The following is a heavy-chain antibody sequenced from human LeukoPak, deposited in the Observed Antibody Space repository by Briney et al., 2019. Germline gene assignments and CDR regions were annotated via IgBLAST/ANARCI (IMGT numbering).Heavy chain of an antibody. CDR1: GGSISSSSYY. CDR3: ARYSSSWNFDY. J-gene: IGHJ4*02. D-gene: IGHD6-13*01. Sequence: PSETLSLTCTVSGGSISSSSYYWGWIRQPPGKGLEWIGSIYYSGSTYYNPSLKSRVTISVDTSKNQFSLKLSSVTAADTAVYYCARYSSSWNFDYWGQGTLATVSS. V-gene: IGHV4-39*01. CDR2: IYYSGST.